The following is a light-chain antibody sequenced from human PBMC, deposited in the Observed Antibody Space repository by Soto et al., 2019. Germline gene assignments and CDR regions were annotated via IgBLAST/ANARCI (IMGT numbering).Light chain of an antibody. CDR1: SSDVGGYNY. CDR3: TSYTSSTFYV. V-gene: IGLV2-14*01. Sequence: QSVLTQPASVSGSPGQSITISCTGTSSDVGGYNYVSWYQQHPGKAPKLMIYDVSNRPSGVSNRFSGSKSGNTASLTISGLQAEDEADYYSTSYTSSTFYVLGTGPNVTVL. CDR2: DVS. J-gene: IGLJ1*01.